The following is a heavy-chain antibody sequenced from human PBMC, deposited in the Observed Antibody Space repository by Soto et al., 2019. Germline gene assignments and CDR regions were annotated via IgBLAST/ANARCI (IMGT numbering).Heavy chain of an antibody. CDR1: GGSISSYY. D-gene: IGHD3-3*01. CDR3: ARAIPGGILEWLLPYFDY. V-gene: IGHV4-59*01. J-gene: IGHJ4*02. CDR2: IYYSGST. Sequence: SETLSLTCTVSGGSISSYYWSWIRQPPGKGLEWIGYIYYSGSTNYNPSLKSRVTISVDTSKNQFSLKLSSVTAADTAVYYCARAIPGGILEWLLPYFDYWGQGTLVTVSS.